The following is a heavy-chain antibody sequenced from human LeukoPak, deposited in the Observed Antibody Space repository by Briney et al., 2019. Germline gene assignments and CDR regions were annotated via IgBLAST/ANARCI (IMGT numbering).Heavy chain of an antibody. D-gene: IGHD3-22*01. CDR2: IYFSGST. CDR1: GGSISSSSYY. V-gene: IGHV4-39*01. J-gene: IGHJ1*01. CDR3: ARRRYYDATGYLD. Sequence: SETLSLTCTISGGSISSSSYYWDWIRQYPGKGLEWLGTIYFSGSTYYNASLKSRLFISVDTSNNQFSLRLSFVTAADTAVYYCARRRYYDATGYLDWGQGTLITVSS.